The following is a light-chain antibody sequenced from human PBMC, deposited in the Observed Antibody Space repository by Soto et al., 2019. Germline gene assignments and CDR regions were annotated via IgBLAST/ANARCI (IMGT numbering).Light chain of an antibody. V-gene: IGKV1-5*01. J-gene: IGKJ1*01. CDR2: DAS. CDR1: QSISSW. CDR3: LQHNTYPPT. Sequence: DIQMTQSPSTLSATAGDRVTITCRASQSISSWLAWYQHKPGKAPKLLIYDASNLDSGVPSRFSGSGSGTEFTLTISSLQPEDFATYYCLQHNTYPPTFGQGTKVDI.